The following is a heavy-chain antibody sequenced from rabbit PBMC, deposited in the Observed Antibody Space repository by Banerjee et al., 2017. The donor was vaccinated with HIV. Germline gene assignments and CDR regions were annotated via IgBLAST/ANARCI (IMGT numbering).Heavy chain of an antibody. CDR1: GFSFSGDYW. V-gene: IGHV1S45*01. CDR3: ARGTYGAAGHDYATNL. D-gene: IGHD6-1*01. J-gene: IGHJ4*01. CDR2: IYPGNSETT. Sequence: QEQLEESGGDLVKPEGSLTLTCTASGFSFSGDYWVCWVRQAPGKGLEWIGCIYPGNSETTYYASWAKGRFTISKTSSTTVTLQMTSLTAADTATYFCARGTYGAAGHDYATNLWGPGTLVTVS.